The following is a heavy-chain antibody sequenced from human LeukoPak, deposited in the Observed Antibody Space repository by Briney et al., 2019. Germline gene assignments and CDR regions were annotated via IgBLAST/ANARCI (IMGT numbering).Heavy chain of an antibody. CDR2: IYYSGST. Sequence: SETLSLTCTVSGGSISSSSYYWSWIRQPPGKGLEWIGYIYYSGSTNYNPSLKSRVTISVDTSKNQFSLKLSSVTAADTAVYYCARLQSWFGELDGWFDPWGQGTLVTVSS. CDR1: GGSISSSSYY. J-gene: IGHJ5*02. V-gene: IGHV4-61*05. CDR3: ARLQSWFGELDGWFDP. D-gene: IGHD3-10*01.